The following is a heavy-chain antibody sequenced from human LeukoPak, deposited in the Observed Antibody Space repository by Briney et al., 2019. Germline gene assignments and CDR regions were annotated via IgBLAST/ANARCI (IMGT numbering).Heavy chain of an antibody. V-gene: IGHV4-59*01. D-gene: IGHD3-10*01. CDR1: GGSISSYY. CDR3: ARVWFGGVDY. CDR2: IYYSGST. J-gene: IGHJ4*02. Sequence: SETLSLTCTVSGGSISSYYWSWIRQPPGEGLEWIGYIYYSGSTNYNPSLKSRVTISVDTSKNQFSLKLSSVTAADTAVYYCARVWFGGVDYWGQGTLVTVSS.